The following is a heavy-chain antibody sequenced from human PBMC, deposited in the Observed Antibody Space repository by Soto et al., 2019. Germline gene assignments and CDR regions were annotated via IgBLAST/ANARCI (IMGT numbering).Heavy chain of an antibody. D-gene: IGHD2-15*01. J-gene: IGHJ4*02. CDR1: GFTFSNNG. Sequence: QVQLVESGGGAVQPGRSLRLSCAASGFTFSNNGIHWVRQAPGKGLEWVAVISSDGINKYYADSVKGLSTISKDNSKNTLFLQMNSLRVEDPAVYYCAMDLYGGSSRFDYWGQGTLVTVSS. CDR2: ISSDGINK. CDR3: AMDLYGGSSRFDY. V-gene: IGHV3-30*03.